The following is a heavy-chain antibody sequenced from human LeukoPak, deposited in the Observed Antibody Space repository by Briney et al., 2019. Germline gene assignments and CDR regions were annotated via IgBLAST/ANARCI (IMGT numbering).Heavy chain of an antibody. CDR2: IYTSGGT. J-gene: IGHJ6*03. D-gene: IGHD3-9*01. V-gene: IGHV4-61*02. Sequence: SETLSLTCTVSGGSINSGSQYWSWIRQPAGKGLEWIGRIYTSGGTNYNPSLKSRVTISVDTSKNQFSLKLSSVTAADTAVYYCAKTYYDILTGYGGPYYMDVWGKGTTVTVSS. CDR1: GGSINSGSQY. CDR3: AKTYYDILTGYGGPYYMDV.